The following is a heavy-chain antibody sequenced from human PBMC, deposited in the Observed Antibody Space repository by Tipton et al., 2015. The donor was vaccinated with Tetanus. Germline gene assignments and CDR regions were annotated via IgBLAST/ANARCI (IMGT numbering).Heavy chain of an antibody. CDR3: ARGHSPLYNWNFGYFDS. V-gene: IGHV1-69*18. D-gene: IGHD1-7*01. CDR2: IIPGLSTT. J-gene: IGHJ4*02. Sequence: QLVQSGAEGKKTGSSVKVSCKASGGGFTKFAITWLRQAPGQRFELMGTIIPGLSTTTYEQKFRGRVTITADGSTTTSHMEVSSLTSDDTAVYFCARGHSPLYNWNFGYFDSWGQGTLVTVSS. CDR1: GGGFTKFA.